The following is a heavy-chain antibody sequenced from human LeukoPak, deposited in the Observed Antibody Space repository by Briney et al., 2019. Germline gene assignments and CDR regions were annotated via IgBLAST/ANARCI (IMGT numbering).Heavy chain of an antibody. CDR2: IYYSGST. J-gene: IGHJ3*02. D-gene: IGHD3-22*01. Sequence: SETLSLTCTVSGGSISSGDYYWRWIRQPPGKGLEWIGYIYYSGSTYYHPSLKSRVTISVDTSKNQFSLRLSSVTAAETAVYYCARGDYYDSSGPFLIDIWGQGTMVTVSS. CDR1: GGSISSGDYY. CDR3: ARGDYYDSSGPFLIDI. V-gene: IGHV4-30-4*01.